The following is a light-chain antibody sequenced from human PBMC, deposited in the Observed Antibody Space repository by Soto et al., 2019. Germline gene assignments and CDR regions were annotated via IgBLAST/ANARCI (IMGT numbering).Light chain of an antibody. CDR2: EVS. J-gene: IGLJ1*01. CDR3: SSYTSTSSYV. Sequence: QSVLTQPAPVSGSPGQSITISCTGTSSDIGNYNYVSWYQQHPGKAPKLMISEVSNRPSGVSNRFSGSKSGNTASLTISGLQAEDEADYYCSSYTSTSSYVFGGGTRSPS. V-gene: IGLV2-14*01. CDR1: SSDIGNYNY.